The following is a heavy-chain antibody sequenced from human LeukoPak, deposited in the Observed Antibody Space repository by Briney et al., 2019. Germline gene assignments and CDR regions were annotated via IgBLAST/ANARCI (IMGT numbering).Heavy chain of an antibody. D-gene: IGHD6-13*01. CDR2: ISWNSGSI. CDR3: AKDPIRRAGYSSSWYPRNWFDP. Sequence: GRSLRLSCAASGFTFDDYAMHWVRQAPGKGLEWVSGISWNSGSIDYADSVKGRFTISRDNAKNSLYLQMNSLRAEDTALYYCAKDPIRRAGYSSSWYPRNWFDPWGQGTLVTVSS. CDR1: GFTFDDYA. V-gene: IGHV3-9*01. J-gene: IGHJ5*02.